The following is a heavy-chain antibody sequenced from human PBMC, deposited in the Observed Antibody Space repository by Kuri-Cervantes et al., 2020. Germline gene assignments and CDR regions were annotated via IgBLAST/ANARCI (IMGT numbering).Heavy chain of an antibody. CDR1: GFSLSASGMG. Sequence: SGPTLVKPTQTLTLTCTFSGFSLSASGMGVGWIRQPPGKALEWLALIYWDDDKRYSPSLKSRLTITKDTSKNQVVLTMTNLDPVDTATYYCAHSVSGYSGYDYWGQGALVTVSS. J-gene: IGHJ4*02. V-gene: IGHV2-5*02. CDR3: AHSVSGYSGYDY. CDR2: IYWDDDK. D-gene: IGHD5-12*01.